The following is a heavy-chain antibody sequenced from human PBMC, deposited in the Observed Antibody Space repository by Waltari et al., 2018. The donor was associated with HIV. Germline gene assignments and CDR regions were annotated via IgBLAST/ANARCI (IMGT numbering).Heavy chain of an antibody. CDR2: MLYYGDKK. Sequence: QVQLVESGGGVVLPGRSLRLSCAASGFPVRDYSMHWVRQAPGKGLEWVAVMLYYGDKKDYADSAKGRFTISRDNSKNTVYLQMNTLRAEDTAVYYCARDGGARFSSWAILGDWGQGTLVTVSS. CDR3: ARDGGARFSSWAILGD. D-gene: IGHD6-13*01. CDR1: GFPVRDYS. V-gene: IGHV3-33*01. J-gene: IGHJ4*02.